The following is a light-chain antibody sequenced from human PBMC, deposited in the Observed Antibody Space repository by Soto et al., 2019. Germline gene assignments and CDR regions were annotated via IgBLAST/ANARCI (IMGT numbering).Light chain of an antibody. Sequence: DIVLTQSPLYLPVTPGEPASISCRSSHSLLHSNGYNYLDWSLQRPGQSPHLLIYQTSNRSSGVPARFSGSGSGRDFTLRISRVESEDVGVYYCMQALETAPWTFGQGTKVDIK. J-gene: IGKJ1*01. CDR3: MQALETAPWT. V-gene: IGKV2-28*01. CDR2: QTS. CDR1: HSLLHSNGYNY.